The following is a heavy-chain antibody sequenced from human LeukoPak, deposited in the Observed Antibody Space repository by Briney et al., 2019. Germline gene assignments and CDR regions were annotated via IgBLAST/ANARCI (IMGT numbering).Heavy chain of an antibody. CDR3: AKDQGTTNYYYYGMDV. Sequence: PGGSLRLSCATSGFTFSNSDMNWVRQAPGKGLEWVSAISGSGGSTCYADSVKGRFTISRDNSKNTLYLQMNSLRAEDTAVYYCAKDQGTTNYYYYGMDVWGQGTTVTVSS. CDR2: ISGSGGST. V-gene: IGHV3-23*01. D-gene: IGHD4-4*01. CDR1: GFTFSNSD. J-gene: IGHJ6*02.